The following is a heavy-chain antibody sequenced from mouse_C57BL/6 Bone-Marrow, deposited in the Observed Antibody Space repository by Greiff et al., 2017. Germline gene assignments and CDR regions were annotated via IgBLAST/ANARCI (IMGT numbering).Heavy chain of an antibody. J-gene: IGHJ3*01. V-gene: IGHV1-15*01. CDR3: TREGFAY. CDR2: IDPETGGT. Sequence: VQLVESGAELVRPGASVTLSCKASGYTFTDYEMHWVKQTPVHGLEWIGAIDPETGGTAYNQKFKGKAILTADKSSSTAYMELRSLTSEDSAVYYCTREGFAYWGQGTLVTVSA. CDR1: GYTFTDYE.